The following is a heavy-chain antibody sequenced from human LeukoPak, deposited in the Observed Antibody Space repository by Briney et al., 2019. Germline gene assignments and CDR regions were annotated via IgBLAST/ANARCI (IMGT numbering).Heavy chain of an antibody. CDR1: GFTFTGYY. D-gene: IGHD3-10*01. Sequence: GASVKVSCKASGFTFTGYYMHWVRQAPGQGLEWMGWINPNSGGTNYAQKFQGRVTMTRDTSISTAYMELSRLRSDDTAVYYCAREELGTSKADYWGQGTLVTVSS. CDR2: INPNSGGT. CDR3: AREELGTSKADY. J-gene: IGHJ4*02. V-gene: IGHV1-2*02.